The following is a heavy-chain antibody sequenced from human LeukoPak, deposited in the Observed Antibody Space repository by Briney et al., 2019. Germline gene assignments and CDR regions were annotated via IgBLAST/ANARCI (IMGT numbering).Heavy chain of an antibody. CDR2: INSDGSWT. CDR1: GNYW. Sequence: GGSLRLSCAASGNYWMHWVRQAPGKGLVWVSHINSDGSWTSYADSVKGRFTISKDNAKDTVYLQMNNLRAEDTAVYYCVSFYETYWGRGTLVTVSS. D-gene: IGHD2-2*01. J-gene: IGHJ4*02. CDR3: VSFYETY. V-gene: IGHV3-74*01.